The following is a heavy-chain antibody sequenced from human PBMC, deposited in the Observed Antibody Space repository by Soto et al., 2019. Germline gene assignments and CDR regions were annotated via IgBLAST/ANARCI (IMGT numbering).Heavy chain of an antibody. V-gene: IGHV3-73*02. J-gene: IGHJ4*02. CDR3: ARLDCSGGSCYPYYFEH. CDR2: IRSNGRT. CDR1: GFTFSASA. Sequence: EVQLVESGVGLVQPGGSLELSCAASGFTFSASAMHWVRQASGKGLEWVGRIRSNGRTAYAASMQGRFTISRDDSKKTAYLQLNSLKTDDTAVYYCARLDCSGGSCYPYYFEHWGQGALVTVSA. D-gene: IGHD2-15*01.